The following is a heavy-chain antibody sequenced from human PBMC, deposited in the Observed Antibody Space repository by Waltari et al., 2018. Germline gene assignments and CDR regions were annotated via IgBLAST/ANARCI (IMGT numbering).Heavy chain of an antibody. D-gene: IGHD6-6*01. CDR3: AKGGTSYRLFEI. CDR2: ISASGRST. CDR1: GFPFSTSA. Sequence: EMHVLESGGGLVQPGGSLRLYCAASGFPFSTSAMTWARQAPGKGLEWVTGISASGRSTYYADSVRGRFTISRDNSNNMVYVQMDSLRVEDTALYYCAKGGTSYRLFEIWGRGTLVTVSS. V-gene: IGHV3-23*01. J-gene: IGHJ3*02.